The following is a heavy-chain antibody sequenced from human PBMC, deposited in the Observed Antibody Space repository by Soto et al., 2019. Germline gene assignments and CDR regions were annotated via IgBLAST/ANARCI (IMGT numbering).Heavy chain of an antibody. CDR3: ARDWLGCSGDSCHPGSPGYYYYGMDV. V-gene: IGHV4-59*12. D-gene: IGHD2-15*01. CDR1: GGSISFYH. CDR2: IYYSGST. Sequence: SETLSLTCTVSGGSISFYHWSWIRQPPGKGLEWIGYIYYSGSTNHNPSLKSRVTISADTSKNQFSLRLTSVTAADTAVYYCARDWLGCSGDSCHPGSPGYYYYGMDVWGQGTTVTVSS. J-gene: IGHJ6*02.